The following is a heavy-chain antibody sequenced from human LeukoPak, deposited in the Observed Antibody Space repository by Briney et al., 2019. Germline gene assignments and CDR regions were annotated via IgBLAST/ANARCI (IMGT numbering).Heavy chain of an antibody. V-gene: IGHV3-30*18. D-gene: IGHD1-26*01. CDR1: GFTFSSYG. J-gene: IGHJ4*02. CDR3: AKEERPGLPDY. Sequence: GGSLRLSCAASGFTFSSYGMHWVRQAPGKGLEWVAVISYDGSNKYYADSVKGRFTISRDNSKNTLYLQMNSLRAEDTAVYYCAKEERPGLPDYWGQGTLVTVSS. CDR2: ISYDGSNK.